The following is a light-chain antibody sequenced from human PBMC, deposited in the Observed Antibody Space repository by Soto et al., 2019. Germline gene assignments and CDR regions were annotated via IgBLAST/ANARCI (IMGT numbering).Light chain of an antibody. J-gene: IGLJ1*01. Sequence: QSVLTQPPSVSEAPRQRVTISCTGSSSNIGAGYVAHWYQQVPGTAPKLLIYENNNRPSGVPDRFSGSKSGTSASLAITGLQAEDEAEYYCQSYDSSLSGYVFGTGTKVTVL. V-gene: IGLV1-40*01. CDR2: ENN. CDR3: QSYDSSLSGYV. CDR1: SSNIGAGYV.